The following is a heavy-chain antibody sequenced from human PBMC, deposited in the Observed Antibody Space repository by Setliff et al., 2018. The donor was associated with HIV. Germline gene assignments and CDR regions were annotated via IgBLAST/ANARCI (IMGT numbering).Heavy chain of an antibody. J-gene: IGHJ3*02. CDR1: GFTFSSYA. D-gene: IGHD3-22*01. CDR3: ARSKGHLYYDDDTGYVLRAFDI. V-gene: IGHV3-30*04. CDR2: ISYDGSNK. Sequence: PGGSLRLSCAASGFTFSSYAMHWVRQAPGKGLEWVAVISYDGSNKYYADSVKGRLTISRDNSKYTLYLQMNSLRAEDTALYCCARSKGHLYYDDDTGYVLRAFDIWGQGTMVTVS.